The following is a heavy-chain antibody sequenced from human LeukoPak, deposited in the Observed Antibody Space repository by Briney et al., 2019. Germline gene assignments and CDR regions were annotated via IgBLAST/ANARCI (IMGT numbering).Heavy chain of an antibody. D-gene: IGHD6-13*01. Sequence: SETLSLTCTVSGGSISSYYWSWIRQPPGKGLEWIGYIYYSGSTNYNPSLKSRVTISVDTSKNQFSLKLSSVTAADTAAYYCARLKIAAAGSYYFDYWGQGTLVTVSS. CDR1: GGSISSYY. CDR3: ARLKIAAAGSYYFDY. J-gene: IGHJ4*02. CDR2: IYYSGST. V-gene: IGHV4-59*01.